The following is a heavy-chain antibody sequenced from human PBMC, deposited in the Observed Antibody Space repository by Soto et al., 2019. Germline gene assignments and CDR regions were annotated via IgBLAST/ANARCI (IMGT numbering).Heavy chain of an antibody. Sequence: SETLSLTCAVYGGSFSGYYWSWIRQPPGKGLEWIGEINHSGSTNYNPSLKSRVTISVDTSKNQFSLKLSSVTAADTAVYCCARGRRDIVVVPAADGWFDPWGQGTLVTVSS. V-gene: IGHV4-34*01. D-gene: IGHD2-2*01. CDR2: INHSGST. J-gene: IGHJ5*02. CDR1: GGSFSGYY. CDR3: ARGRRDIVVVPAADGWFDP.